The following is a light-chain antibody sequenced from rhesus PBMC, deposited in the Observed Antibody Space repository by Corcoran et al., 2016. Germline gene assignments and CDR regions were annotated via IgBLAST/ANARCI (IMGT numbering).Light chain of an antibody. J-gene: IGKJ4*01. CDR3: LQHNSYPLT. Sequence: DIQMTQSPSSLSASVGDTVTITGRASQGISSDLNWFQQKPGKAPKLLIYAASSLESGVPSRLCGSGSGTEFTLTLSSLQPEDFAAYYCLQHNSYPLTFGGGTKVEIK. CDR2: AAS. V-gene: IGKV1-28*01. CDR1: QGISSD.